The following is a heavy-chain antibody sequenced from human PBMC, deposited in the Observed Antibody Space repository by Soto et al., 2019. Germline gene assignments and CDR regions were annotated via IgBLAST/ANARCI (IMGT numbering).Heavy chain of an antibody. CDR1: GYTFTSYG. D-gene: IGHD3-22*01. CDR3: VRDHISTMILGFDP. V-gene: IGHV1-18*01. Sequence: QVQLVQSGAEVKKPGASVKVSCKASGYTFTSYGINWVRQAPGQGLEWMGWISTYNGNTNYAQKLQGRVTLTTDTSTSTAYMELRSLRSDDTAVYYCVRDHISTMILGFDPWGQGTLVTVSS. CDR2: ISTYNGNT. J-gene: IGHJ5*02.